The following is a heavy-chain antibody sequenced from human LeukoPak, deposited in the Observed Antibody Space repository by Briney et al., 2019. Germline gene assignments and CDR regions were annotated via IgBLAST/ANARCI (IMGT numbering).Heavy chain of an antibody. CDR1: GGSFSGYY. CDR2: INHSGST. Sequence: SETLSLTCAVYGGSFSGYYWSWIRQPPGKGLEWIGEINHSGSTNYNPSLKSRVTISVDTSKNQFSLKLSSVTAADTAVYYCARKGSRDIYYYYGMDVWGQGTTVTVSS. D-gene: IGHD5-24*01. J-gene: IGHJ6*02. V-gene: IGHV4-34*01. CDR3: ARKGSRDIYYYYGMDV.